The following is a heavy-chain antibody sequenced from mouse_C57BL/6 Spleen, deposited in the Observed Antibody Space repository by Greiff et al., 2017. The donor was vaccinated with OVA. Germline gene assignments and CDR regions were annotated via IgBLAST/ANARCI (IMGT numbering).Heavy chain of an antibody. CDR1: GYTFTGYW. Sequence: QVHVKQSGAELMKPGASVKLSCKATGYTFTGYWIEWVKLRPGSGLEWSGETLPGSGSNNYNEKFKGKATYTADTSSNTASMQLSSLTTEDSAIYYFSRGDNYKFDYWGQGTTPTVSA. D-gene: IGHD1-3*01. J-gene: IGHJ2*01. CDR3: SRGDNYKFDY. V-gene: IGHV1-9*01. CDR2: TLPGSGSN.